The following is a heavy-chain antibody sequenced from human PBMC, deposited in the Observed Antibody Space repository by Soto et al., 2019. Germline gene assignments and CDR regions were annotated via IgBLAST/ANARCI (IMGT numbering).Heavy chain of an antibody. V-gene: IGHV1-18*04. CDR2: ISAYNGNT. Sequence: ASVKVSCKASGYTFPSYGISWVRQAPGRGLEWMGWISAYNGNTNYAQKLQGRVTMTTDTSTSTAYMELRSLRSDDTAVYYCATIPYYYDSSGYYPCWGQGTLVTVSS. D-gene: IGHD3-22*01. CDR1: GYTFPSYG. CDR3: ATIPYYYDSSGYYPC. J-gene: IGHJ4*02.